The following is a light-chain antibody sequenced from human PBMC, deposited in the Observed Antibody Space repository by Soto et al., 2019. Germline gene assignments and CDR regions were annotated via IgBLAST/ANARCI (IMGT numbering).Light chain of an antibody. J-gene: IGKJ5*01. Sequence: DIQITQSPSTLSASVGDRVTITCRASQSIRNWLAWYQQKPGKVPKLLIYDASSLASGVPSRFSGSGSGTEFTLTISSLQPEDFATYYCQQLNSYPITFGRGTRLEI. CDR3: QQLNSYPIT. CDR2: DAS. V-gene: IGKV1-5*01. CDR1: QSIRNW.